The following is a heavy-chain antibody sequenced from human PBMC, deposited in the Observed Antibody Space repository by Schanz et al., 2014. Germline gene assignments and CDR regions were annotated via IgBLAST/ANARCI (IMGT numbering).Heavy chain of an antibody. CDR2: ISTGGGNT. J-gene: IGHJ4*02. CDR1: GFIFSSYA. CDR3: VKEGTVVSGYPRDH. D-gene: IGHD2-2*01. V-gene: IGHV3-23*04. Sequence: EVQLVESGGGLVQPGGSLKLSCAASGFIFSSYAMTWVRQAPGKGLEWVSAISTGGGNTYSTDSVKGRFTISRDNSRNTLYLQMSSLRAEDTAVYYCVKEGTVVSGYPRDHWGQGTLVTVSS.